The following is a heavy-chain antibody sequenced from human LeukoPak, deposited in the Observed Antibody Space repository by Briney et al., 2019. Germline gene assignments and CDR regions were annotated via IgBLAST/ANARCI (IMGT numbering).Heavy chain of an antibody. Sequence: SETLSLTCAVYGGSFSGYYWSWIRQPPGKGLEWIGEINHSGSTNYNPSLKSRVTISVDTSKNQLSLKLSSVTAADTAVYYCAGGHSSGWYGGYWGQGTLVTVSS. CDR2: INHSGST. CDR1: GGSFSGYY. D-gene: IGHD6-19*01. V-gene: IGHV4-34*01. J-gene: IGHJ4*02. CDR3: AGGHSSGWYGGY.